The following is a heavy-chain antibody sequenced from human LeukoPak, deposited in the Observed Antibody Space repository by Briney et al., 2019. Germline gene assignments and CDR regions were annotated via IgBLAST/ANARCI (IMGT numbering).Heavy chain of an antibody. V-gene: IGHV3-21*01. CDR2: ISSSSYI. CDR3: ARDLDDILTGSVMDV. CDR1: GFTFSSYS. J-gene: IGHJ6*03. Sequence: GGSLRLSCAASGFTFSSYSMNWVRQAPGKGLEWVSSISSSSYIYYAGSVKGRFTISRDNAKNSLYLQMNSLRAEDTAVYYCARDLDDILTGSVMDVWGKGTTVTVSS. D-gene: IGHD3-9*01.